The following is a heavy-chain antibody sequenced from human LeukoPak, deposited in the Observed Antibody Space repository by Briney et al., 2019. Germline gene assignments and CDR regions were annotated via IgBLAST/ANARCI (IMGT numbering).Heavy chain of an antibody. CDR2: IIPIFGTA. Sequence: SVKVSCKASGGTFSSYAISWVRQAPGQGLEWMGGIIPIFGTANYAQKFQGRVTITTDESTSTAYMELRSLRSDDTAIYYCARERDGYNFYLDYWGQGTLITVSS. D-gene: IGHD5-24*01. CDR1: GGTFSSYA. V-gene: IGHV1-69*05. J-gene: IGHJ4*02. CDR3: ARERDGYNFYLDY.